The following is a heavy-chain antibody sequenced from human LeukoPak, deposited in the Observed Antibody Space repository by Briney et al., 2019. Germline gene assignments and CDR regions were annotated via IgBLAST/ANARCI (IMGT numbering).Heavy chain of an antibody. CDR3: ARSSSLATYDSCSN. Sequence: GGSLRLSCAASGFTFDDYGMTWVRQAPGKGLEWVSGINWNGGSTGYADSVKGRFTISRDNAKNSLYLQMNSLRAEDTAFYYCARSSSLATYDSCSNWGQGTLVTVSS. D-gene: IGHD3/OR15-3a*01. CDR2: INWNGGST. J-gene: IGHJ4*02. CDR1: GFTFDDYG. V-gene: IGHV3-20*04.